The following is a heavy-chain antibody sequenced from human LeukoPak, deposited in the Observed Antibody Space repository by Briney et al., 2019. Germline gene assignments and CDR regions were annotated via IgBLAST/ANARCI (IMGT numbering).Heavy chain of an antibody. V-gene: IGHV4-59*01. CDR1: GGSISSYY. Sequence: PSETLSLTCTVSGGSISSYYWSWIRQPPGKGLEWIGYIYYSGSTNYNPFLKSRVTISVDTSKNQFSLKLSSVTAADTAVYYCAREAEAKYGNYVDYWGQGTLVTVSS. J-gene: IGHJ4*02. D-gene: IGHD4-17*01. CDR3: AREAEAKYGNYVDY. CDR2: IYYSGST.